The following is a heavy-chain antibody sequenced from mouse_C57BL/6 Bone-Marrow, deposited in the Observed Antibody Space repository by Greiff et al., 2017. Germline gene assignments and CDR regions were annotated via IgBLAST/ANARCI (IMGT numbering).Heavy chain of an antibody. J-gene: IGHJ2*01. CDR3: ASGTPGGYY. CDR1: GYTFTSYW. CDR2: IYPGSGST. V-gene: IGHV1-55*01. Sequence: QVQLQQPGAELVKPGASVKMSCKASGYTFTSYWITWVKQRPGQGLEWVGDIYPGSGSTYYNEKFKSKATLTVDNSSSTAYLQLSSLTSEDSGVYYCASGTPGGYYWGQGTTLPVSS. D-gene: IGHD3-1*01.